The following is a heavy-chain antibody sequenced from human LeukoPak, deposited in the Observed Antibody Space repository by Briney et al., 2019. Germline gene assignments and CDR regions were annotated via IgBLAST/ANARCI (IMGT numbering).Heavy chain of an antibody. CDR2: IYYSGST. D-gene: IGHD3-10*01. CDR1: GGSISSSSYY. V-gene: IGHV4-39*01. J-gene: IGHJ4*02. CDR3: AVTYYYGSGSYGFDY. Sequence: PSETLSLTCTVSGGSISSSSYYWGWIRQPPGKGLEWIGGIYYSGSTYYNPSLKSRVTISVDTSKNQSSLKLSSVTAADTAVYYCAVTYYYGSGSYGFDYWGQGTLVTVSS.